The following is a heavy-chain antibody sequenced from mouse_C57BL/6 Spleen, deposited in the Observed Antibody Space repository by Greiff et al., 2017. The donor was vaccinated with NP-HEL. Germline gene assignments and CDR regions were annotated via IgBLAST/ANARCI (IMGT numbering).Heavy chain of an antibody. CDR3: ARGDYYGSHYAMDY. Sequence: QVQLQQPGAELVKPGASVKLSCKASGYTFTSYWMHWVKQRPGQGLEWIGMIHPNSGSTNYNEKFKSKATLTVDKSSSTAYMQLSSLTSEDSAVYYCARGDYYGSHYAMDYGGQGTSVTVSS. J-gene: IGHJ4*01. CDR2: IHPNSGST. D-gene: IGHD1-1*01. CDR1: GYTFTSYW. V-gene: IGHV1-64*01.